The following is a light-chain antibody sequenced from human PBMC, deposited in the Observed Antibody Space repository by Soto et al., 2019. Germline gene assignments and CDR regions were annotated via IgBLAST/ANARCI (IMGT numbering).Light chain of an antibody. CDR1: NSNIGSYS. CDR3: AAWDDSLNGPV. V-gene: IGLV1-44*01. J-gene: IGLJ2*01. CDR2: SDD. Sequence: QSALTQPASASGTPGQRVTISCSGSNSNIGSYSVNWYRHLPGTAPKLLVFSDDQRPSGVPDRFSGSKSGPSASLAISGLQSEDEADYYCAAWDDSLNGPVFGGGTKLTVL.